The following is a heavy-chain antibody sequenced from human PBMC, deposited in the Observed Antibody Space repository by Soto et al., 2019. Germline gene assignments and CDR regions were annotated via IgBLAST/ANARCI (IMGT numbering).Heavy chain of an antibody. V-gene: IGHV3-64*01. D-gene: IGHD3-10*01. CDR2: ISSNGGST. Sequence: GGSLRLSCAASGFTFSSYAMHWVPQAPGKGLEYVSAISSNGGSTYYANSVKGRFTISRDNSKNTLYLQMGSLRAEDMAVYYCARVGEWFGESYYYYYMDVWGKGTTVTVSS. J-gene: IGHJ6*03. CDR1: GFTFSSYA. CDR3: ARVGEWFGESYYYYYMDV.